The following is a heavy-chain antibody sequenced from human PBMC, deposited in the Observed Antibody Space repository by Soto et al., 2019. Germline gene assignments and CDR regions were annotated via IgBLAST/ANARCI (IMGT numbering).Heavy chain of an antibody. J-gene: IGHJ5*02. CDR1: GGSISSYY. V-gene: IGHV4-59*01. CDR3: ARMVPLVGATFSNWFDP. CDR2: IYYSGST. D-gene: IGHD1-26*01. Sequence: NPSETLSLTCTVSGGSISSYYWSWIRQPPGKGLEWIGYIYYSGSTNYNPSLKSRVTISVDTSKNQFSLKLSSVTAADTAVYYCARMVPLVGATFSNWFDPWGQGTLVTVPS.